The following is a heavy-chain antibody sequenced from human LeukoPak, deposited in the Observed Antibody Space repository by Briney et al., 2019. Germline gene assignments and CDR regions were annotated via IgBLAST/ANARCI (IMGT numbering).Heavy chain of an antibody. J-gene: IGHJ4*02. D-gene: IGHD3-10*01. CDR1: GGSISSSSYY. V-gene: IGHV4-39*07. Sequence: SETLSLTCPVSGGSISSSSYYWGWIRQPPGKGLEWIGRIYYSGSTYSNPSLKSRVTISVDTSKNQCSLKLSSVTAADTAVYYCARGDLAGYGYLGYWGQGTLVTVSS. CDR3: ARGDLAGYGYLGY. CDR2: IYYSGST.